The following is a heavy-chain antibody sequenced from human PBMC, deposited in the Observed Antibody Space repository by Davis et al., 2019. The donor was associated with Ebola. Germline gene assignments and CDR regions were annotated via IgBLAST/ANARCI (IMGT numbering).Heavy chain of an antibody. CDR3: ARSYGDFGYYYYGMDV. J-gene: IGHJ6*02. V-gene: IGHV1-18*01. CDR1: GGTFSSYG. D-gene: IGHD4-17*01. CDR2: ISAYNGNT. Sequence: ASVKVSCKASGGTFSSYGISWVRQAPGQGLEWMGWISAYNGNTNYAQKLQGRVTMTTDTSTSTAYMELRSLRSDDTAVYYCARSYGDFGYYYYGMDVWGQGTTVTVSS.